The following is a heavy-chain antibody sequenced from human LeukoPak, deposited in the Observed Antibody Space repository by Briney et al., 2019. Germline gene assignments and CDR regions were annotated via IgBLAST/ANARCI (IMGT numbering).Heavy chain of an antibody. D-gene: IGHD3-22*01. CDR1: GFTFDDYA. J-gene: IGHJ4*02. V-gene: IGHV3-9*01. CDR3: AKARYDSSGYYPSSFDY. CDR2: ISWNSNNI. Sequence: PGGSLRLSCAASGFTFDDYAMHWVRQGPGKGLEWVSGISWNSNNIDYADSVKGRFTISRDNAKNSLYLQMNSLRAEDTAFYYCAKARYDSSGYYPSSFDYWGQGTLVTVSS.